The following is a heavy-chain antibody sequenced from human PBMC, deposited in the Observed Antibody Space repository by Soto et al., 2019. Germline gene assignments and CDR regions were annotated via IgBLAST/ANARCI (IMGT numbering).Heavy chain of an antibody. CDR2: VSYSGSP. CDR3: ARHYNTGAFFDY. V-gene: IGHV4-39*01. D-gene: IGHD1-20*01. CDR1: GASVSSSHY. J-gene: IGHJ4*02. Sequence: QLQLQESGPGLVKSSETLSLTCSVSGASVSSSHYWGWIRQPPGKWLEWIGSVSYSGSPYYSPSFKSRVSISLGTSNNQLSLRVRSVTATYTAVYFCARHYNTGAFFDYWGKGKLVTVSS.